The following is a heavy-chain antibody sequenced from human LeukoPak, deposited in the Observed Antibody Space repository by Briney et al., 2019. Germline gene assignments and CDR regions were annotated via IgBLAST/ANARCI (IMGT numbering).Heavy chain of an antibody. V-gene: IGHV4-59*08. CDR3: ARHEVYGDYLDY. D-gene: IGHD4-17*01. CDR1: GGSISSYY. J-gene: IGHJ4*02. Sequence: SETLSLTCSVSGGSISSYYWSWIRQPPGKGLEWIGYIYYGGSTNYNPSLKSRVTISVDTSKNQFSLKLSSVTAADTAVYYCARHEVYGDYLDYWGQGTLVTVSS. CDR2: IYYGGST.